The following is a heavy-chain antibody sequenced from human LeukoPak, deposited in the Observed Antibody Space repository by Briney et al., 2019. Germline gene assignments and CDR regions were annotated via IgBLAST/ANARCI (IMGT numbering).Heavy chain of an antibody. CDR2: INHSGST. D-gene: IGHD3-10*01. CDR1: GGSFSGYY. J-gene: IGHJ6*02. CDR3: ARGWFGELYIYYYGMDV. V-gene: IGHV4-34*01. Sequence: SETLSLTCAVYGGSFSGYYWSWIRQPPGKGLEWIGEINHSGSTNYNPSLKSRVTISVDTSKNQFSLKLSSVTAADTAVYYCARGWFGELYIYYYGMDVWGQGTTVTVSS.